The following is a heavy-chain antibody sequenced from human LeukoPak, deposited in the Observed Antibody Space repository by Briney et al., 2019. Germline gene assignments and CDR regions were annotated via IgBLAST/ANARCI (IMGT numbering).Heavy chain of an antibody. Sequence: SETLSLTCTVSGGSISSSSYYWGWIRQPRGKGLEWFVSIYYSGSTYYNPSLKSRVTISVDTSKNQFSLKRSSVTAADTAVYYGARHYAEQWPKTIVDAFDIWGQGTMVTVSS. D-gene: IGHD6-19*01. J-gene: IGHJ3*02. CDR3: ARHYAEQWPKTIVDAFDI. CDR2: IYYSGST. CDR1: GGSISSSSYY. V-gene: IGHV4-39*01.